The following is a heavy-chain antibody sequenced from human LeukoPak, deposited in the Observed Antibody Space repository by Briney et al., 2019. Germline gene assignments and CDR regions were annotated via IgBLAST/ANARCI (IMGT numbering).Heavy chain of an antibody. CDR3: ASQLLMVRGVIGYYGMDV. Sequence: ASVKVSCKASGYTFTSYGISWVRQAPGQGLEWMGWISAYNGNTNYAQKLQGRVTMTTDTSTSTAYMELRSLRSEDTAVYYCASQLLMVRGVIGYYGMDVWGQGTTVTVSS. D-gene: IGHD3-10*01. CDR1: GYTFTSYG. CDR2: ISAYNGNT. J-gene: IGHJ6*02. V-gene: IGHV1-18*01.